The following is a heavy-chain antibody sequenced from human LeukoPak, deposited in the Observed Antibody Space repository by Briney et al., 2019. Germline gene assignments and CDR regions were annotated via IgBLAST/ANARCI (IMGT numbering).Heavy chain of an antibody. D-gene: IGHD1-26*01. Sequence: GVSVTVSCTASGYTFTGYDITWVRQAPGQGLEWMGRISGYNGKTNYAQKLQGRVTLTTDTSTTTAYMELRSLRSDDTAVYYCARVVVGATLSLDYWGQGTLVTVSS. V-gene: IGHV1-18*01. J-gene: IGHJ4*02. CDR3: ARVVVGATLSLDY. CDR2: ISGYNGKT. CDR1: GYTFTGYD.